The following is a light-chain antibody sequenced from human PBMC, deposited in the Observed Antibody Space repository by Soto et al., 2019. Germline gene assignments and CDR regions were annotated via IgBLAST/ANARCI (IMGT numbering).Light chain of an antibody. CDR2: AAS. J-gene: IGKJ1*01. V-gene: IGKV1-39*01. CDR1: QSISNH. Sequence: DIQMTQSPSSLSASVEDRVIITCRASQSISNHLNWYQQKPGKAPKLLIFAASSLQSGVPSRFSGSRSGPDFTLTISSLQPEDFATYYCQQSYSSPTKFGQGTKV. CDR3: QQSYSSPTK.